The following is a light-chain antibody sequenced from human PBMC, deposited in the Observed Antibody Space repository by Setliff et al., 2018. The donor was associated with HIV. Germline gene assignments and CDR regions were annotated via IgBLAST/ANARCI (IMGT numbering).Light chain of an antibody. CDR3: YSYAGTNSWV. V-gene: IGLV2-23*02. CDR2: EVT. Sequence: QSALTQPASVSGSPGQSITISCTGTSSDVGSFDLVSWYQHHPGKAPKLMISEVTKRPSGVSNRFSGSKSGNTAPLTISGLQAEDEADYYCYSYAGTNSWVFGTGTKVTVL. CDR1: SSDVGSFDL. J-gene: IGLJ1*01.